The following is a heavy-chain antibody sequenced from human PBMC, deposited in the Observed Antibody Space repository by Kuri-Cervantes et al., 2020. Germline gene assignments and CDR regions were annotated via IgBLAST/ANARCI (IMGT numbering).Heavy chain of an antibody. CDR2: IYFSGST. CDR1: GDSISSGDHY. CDR3: ARGPLSSGLRVGRVFDY. J-gene: IGHJ4*02. D-gene: IGHD3-16*01. Sequence: SETLSLTCTVSGDSISSGDHYWSWIRQPPGKGLEWIGYIYFSGSTFYNPSLKSRVTILVHTSKNQLSLKLSSVTAAATAVYYCARGPLSSGLRVGRVFDYWGQGTLVTVSS. V-gene: IGHV4-30-4*01.